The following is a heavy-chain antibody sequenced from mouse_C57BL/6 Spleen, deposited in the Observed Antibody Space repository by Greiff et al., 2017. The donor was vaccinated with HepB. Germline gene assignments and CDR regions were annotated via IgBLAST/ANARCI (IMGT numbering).Heavy chain of an antibody. V-gene: IGHV1-82*01. CDR1: GYAFSSSW. Sequence: VQLQQSGPELVKPGASVKISCKASGYAFSSSWMNWVKQRPGKGLEWIGRIYPGDGDTNYNGKFKGKATLTADKSSSTAYMQLHSLTSEDSAVYFCARGGYYVDWYFDVWGTGTTVTVTS. D-gene: IGHD2-3*01. J-gene: IGHJ1*03. CDR3: ARGGYYVDWYFDV. CDR2: IYPGDGDT.